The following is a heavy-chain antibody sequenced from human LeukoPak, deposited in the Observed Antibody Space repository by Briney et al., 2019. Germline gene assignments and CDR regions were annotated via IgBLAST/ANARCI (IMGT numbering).Heavy chain of an antibody. Sequence: ASVKVSCKASGYTFSSYDINWVRQATGQGLEWMGWMNPNSGNTGYAQKFQGRVTITRNTSISTAYMELSRLRSDDTAVYYCARVKYSSSWEDDYWGQGTLVTVSS. J-gene: IGHJ4*02. CDR2: MNPNSGNT. CDR3: ARVKYSSSWEDDY. CDR1: GYTFSSYD. V-gene: IGHV1-8*03. D-gene: IGHD6-13*01.